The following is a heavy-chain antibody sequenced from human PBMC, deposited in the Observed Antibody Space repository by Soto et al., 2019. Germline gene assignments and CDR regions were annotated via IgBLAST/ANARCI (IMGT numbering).Heavy chain of an antibody. CDR2: IYYSGSS. D-gene: IGHD2-2*01. V-gene: IGHV4-59*01. J-gene: IGHJ6*02. CDR3: ARDGDSPRGVPAAHGYGMDV. CDR1: GGSISSYY. Sequence: SETLSLTCTVSGGSISSYYWSWIRQPPGKGLEWIGHIYYSGSSTYNPSLKSRVTISVDTSKNQFSLKLSSVTAADTAVYYCARDGDSPRGVPAAHGYGMDVWGQGTTVTVSS.